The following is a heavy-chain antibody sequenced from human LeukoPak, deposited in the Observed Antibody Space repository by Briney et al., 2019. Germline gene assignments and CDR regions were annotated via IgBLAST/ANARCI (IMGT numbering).Heavy chain of an antibody. CDR2: IYYSGST. D-gene: IGHD4-17*01. CDR1: GGSIGSSSYY. CDR3: ARETTVTTATFDY. J-gene: IGHJ4*02. Sequence: SETLSLTCTVSGGSIGSSSYYWGWIRQPPGKGLEWIGSIYYSGSTYYNPSLKSRVTISVDTSKNQFSLKLSSVTAADTAVYYCARETTVTTATFDYWGQGTLVTVSS. V-gene: IGHV4-39*07.